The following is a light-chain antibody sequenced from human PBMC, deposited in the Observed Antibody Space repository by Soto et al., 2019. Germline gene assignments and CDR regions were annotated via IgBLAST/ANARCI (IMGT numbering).Light chain of an antibody. CDR2: DAS. J-gene: IGKJ2*01. V-gene: IGKV3-11*01. Sequence: EIVLTQSPATLSLSPGERATLSCRASQSVSSYVACYQQKPGQASRLLIYDASNRATGIPARFSGSGSGTDFTLTISSLEPEDFAVYYCQQRSNWPPYTFGQGTKLEIK. CDR1: QSVSSY. CDR3: QQRSNWPPYT.